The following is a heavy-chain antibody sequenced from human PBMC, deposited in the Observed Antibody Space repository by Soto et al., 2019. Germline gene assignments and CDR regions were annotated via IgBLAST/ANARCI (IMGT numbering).Heavy chain of an antibody. Sequence: QITLKESGPTLVKPTQTLTLTCTFSGFSLSTSGVGVGWVRQPPGKALEWLALIYSNDDKRFSTSLKSRLTITKDTYKNQGVLKMNNIEPVDTATYYCTHMRGSGLYDMDVWGQGTTVTVSS. CDR1: GFSLSTSGVG. CDR3: THMRGSGLYDMDV. CDR2: IYSNDDK. J-gene: IGHJ6*02. V-gene: IGHV2-5*01. D-gene: IGHD3-10*01.